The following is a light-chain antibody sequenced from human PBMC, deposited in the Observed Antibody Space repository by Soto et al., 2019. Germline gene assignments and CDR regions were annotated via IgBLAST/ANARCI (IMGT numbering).Light chain of an antibody. CDR2: WAS. CDR1: QSVLYISNNKNY. V-gene: IGKV4-1*01. Sequence: DIVMTQSPDSLAVSLGERATINCKSSQSVLYISNNKNYLAWYQQKPGQPPKPLIYWASSRESGVPDRFSGSGSGTDFTLTISSLQAEDVAVYYCQQYYSTPWTFGQGTKVEIK. J-gene: IGKJ1*01. CDR3: QQYYSTPWT.